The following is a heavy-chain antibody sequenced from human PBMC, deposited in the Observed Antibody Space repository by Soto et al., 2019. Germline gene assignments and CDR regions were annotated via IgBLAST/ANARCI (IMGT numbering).Heavy chain of an antibody. D-gene: IGHD6-13*01. J-gene: IGHJ5*02. CDR3: ARHNRYSSTWFEGWFDP. Sequence: GESLKISCKGSGDSFTSYCGGWVRQMPGKGLEWMGIIYPGDSDTTYSPSFQGQVTISADKSISTAYLQWSSLKASDTAMYYCARHNRYSSTWFEGWFDPWGQGTLVTVSS. CDR2: IYPGDSDT. CDR1: GDSFTSYC. V-gene: IGHV5-51*01.